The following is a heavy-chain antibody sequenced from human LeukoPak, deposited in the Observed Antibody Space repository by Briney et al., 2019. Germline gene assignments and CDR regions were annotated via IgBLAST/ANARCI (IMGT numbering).Heavy chain of an antibody. CDR3: ARAPLYGDYTHAFDI. D-gene: IGHD4-17*01. CDR2: IYISGST. CDR1: GGSISSYY. Sequence: PSETLSLTCTVSGGSISSYYWSWIRQPAGKGLEWIGRIYISGSTNYNPSFKSRVTMSVDTSKNQFSLKLSSVTAADTAVYYCARAPLYGDYTHAFDIWGQGTMVTVSS. J-gene: IGHJ3*02. V-gene: IGHV4-4*07.